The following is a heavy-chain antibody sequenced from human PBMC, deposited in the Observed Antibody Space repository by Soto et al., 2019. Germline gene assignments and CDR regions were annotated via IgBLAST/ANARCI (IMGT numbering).Heavy chain of an antibody. V-gene: IGHV1-18*01. J-gene: IGHJ4*02. Sequence: ASVKVSCKASGYTFTSYGISWVRQAPGQGLEWMGRINAYSGNTNYAQKFQGRVTMTRDTSTSTVYMELSSLRSEDTAVYYCARVKTVTQDFDYWGQGTLVTVS. D-gene: IGHD4-17*01. CDR1: GYTFTSYG. CDR2: INAYSGNT. CDR3: ARVKTVTQDFDY.